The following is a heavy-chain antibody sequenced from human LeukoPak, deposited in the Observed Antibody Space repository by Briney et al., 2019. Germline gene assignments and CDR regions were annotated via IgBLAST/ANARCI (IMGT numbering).Heavy chain of an antibody. Sequence: GESLKISCKGSGYSFTSYWIGWVRQMPGKGLEWMGIIYPGDSDTRYSPSFQGQVTISADKSISTAYLQWGSLKASDTAMYYCARLSAYYGSGTYNWFDPWGQGTLVTVSS. CDR3: ARLSAYYGSGTYNWFDP. V-gene: IGHV5-51*01. J-gene: IGHJ5*02. D-gene: IGHD3-10*01. CDR1: GYSFTSYW. CDR2: IYPGDSDT.